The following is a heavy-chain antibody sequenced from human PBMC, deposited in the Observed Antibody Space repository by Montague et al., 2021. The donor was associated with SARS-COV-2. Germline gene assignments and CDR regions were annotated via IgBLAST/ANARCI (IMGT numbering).Heavy chain of an antibody. CDR1: GFTFSSYG. J-gene: IGHJ3*02. CDR3: ASQLVPRWYAFDI. Sequence: SRRLSCAASGFTFSSYGMHWVRQAPGKGLEWVAVIWYDGSNKYYADSVKGRFTISRDNSKNTLYLQMNSLRAEDTAVYYCASQLVPRWYAFDIWGQGTMVTVSS. CDR2: IWYDGSNK. V-gene: IGHV3-33*01. D-gene: IGHD5-18*01.